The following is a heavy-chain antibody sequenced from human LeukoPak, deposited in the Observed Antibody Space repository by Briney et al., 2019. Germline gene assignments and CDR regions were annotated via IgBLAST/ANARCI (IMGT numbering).Heavy chain of an antibody. V-gene: IGHV4-4*02. Sequence: SETLSLTCAVSGGSISSSNWWSWVRQPPGKGLEWIGEIYHSGSTNYNPSLKSRVTISVDRSKNQFSLKLSSVTAADTAVYYCARDGNYGDPKSPYAFDIWGQGTMVTVSS. D-gene: IGHD4-17*01. J-gene: IGHJ3*02. CDR1: GGSISSSNW. CDR3: ARDGNYGDPKSPYAFDI. CDR2: IYHSGST.